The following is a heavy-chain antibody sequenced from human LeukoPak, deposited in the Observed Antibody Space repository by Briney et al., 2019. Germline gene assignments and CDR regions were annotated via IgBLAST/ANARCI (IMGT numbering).Heavy chain of an antibody. Sequence: GGSLRLSCAASGFTFSSYSMNWVRQAPGKGLEWVANIKQDGSEKYYVDSVKGRFTISRDNAKNSLYLQMNSLRAEDTAVYYCAREHGFYSAFDIWGQGTMVTVSS. V-gene: IGHV3-7*01. CDR2: IKQDGSEK. CDR3: AREHGFYSAFDI. CDR1: GFTFSSYS. D-gene: IGHD2-21*01. J-gene: IGHJ3*02.